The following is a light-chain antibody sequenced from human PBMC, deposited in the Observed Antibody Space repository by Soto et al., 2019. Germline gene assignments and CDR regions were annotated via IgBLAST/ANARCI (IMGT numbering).Light chain of an antibody. J-gene: IGKJ3*01. CDR3: HYYDDSPPFP. V-gene: IGKV3-20*01. Sequence: EIVWTQSPCTLSLSPGERATFSCRARQSVSSTFLAWYQQKPGQAPRLLIYGASSRATRIPDRFSGSGSVTDFNLTISRLEPEDFAVYYCHYYDDSPPFPFGPGTKVDIK. CDR1: QSVSSTF. CDR2: GAS.